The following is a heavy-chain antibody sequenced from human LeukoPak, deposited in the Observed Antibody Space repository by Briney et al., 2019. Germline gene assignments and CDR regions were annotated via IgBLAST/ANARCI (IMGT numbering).Heavy chain of an antibody. J-gene: IGHJ4*02. CDR2: IIPILGIA. D-gene: IGHD6-13*01. CDR3: AQTFSSSRTFDY. V-gene: IGHV1-69*04. CDR1: GGTFSSYA. Sequence: SVKVSCKASGGTFSSYAISWVRQAPGQGLEWMGRIIPILGIANYAQKFQGRVTTTADKSTSTAYMELSSLRSEDTAVYYCAQTFSSSRTFDYWGQGTLVTVSS.